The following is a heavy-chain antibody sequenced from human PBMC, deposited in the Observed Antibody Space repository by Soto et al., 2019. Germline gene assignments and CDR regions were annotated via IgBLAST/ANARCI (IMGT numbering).Heavy chain of an antibody. CDR1: GYTFTSYA. CDR3: ARTYYSGSGIGAYYYYGMDG. V-gene: IGHV1-3*05. Sequence: QVQLVQSGAEEKKPGASVKVSCKASGYTFTSYAMHWVRQAPGQRLEWMGWINAGNGNTKYSQKFQGRVTITRDTSASTAYMELSSLRSEDTSVYYGARTYYSGSGIGAYYYYGMDGWGQGTTVTVSS. D-gene: IGHD3-10*01. CDR2: INAGNGNT. J-gene: IGHJ6*02.